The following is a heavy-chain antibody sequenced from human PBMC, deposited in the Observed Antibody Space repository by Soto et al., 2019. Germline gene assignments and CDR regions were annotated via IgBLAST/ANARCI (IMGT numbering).Heavy chain of an antibody. CDR1: GFTFTSYA. D-gene: IGHD5-18*01. CDR2: ISGSGVST. V-gene: IGHV3-23*01. J-gene: IGHJ6*02. Sequence: PGGSLRLSCAASGFTFTSYAMSWVRQAPGKGLEWVSSISGSGVSTYYADSVKGLFTISRDNSKNTLYLQMNSLGAEDTAVYYCAKELKYTYGFPYFYGMDVWGQGTTVTVSS. CDR3: AKELKYTYGFPYFYGMDV.